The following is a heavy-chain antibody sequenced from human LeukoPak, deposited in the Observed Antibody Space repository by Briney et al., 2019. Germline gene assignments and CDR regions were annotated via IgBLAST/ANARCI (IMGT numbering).Heavy chain of an antibody. Sequence: SETLSLTCTVSGGSISSGSYYWSWIRQPAGTGLEWIGRIYTSGSTNYNPSLKSRVTISVDTSKNQFSLKLSSVTAADTAVYYCARDRAHYDFWSGSSSYYYYYMDVWGKGTTVTVSS. CDR3: ARDRAHYDFWSGSSSYYYYYMDV. CDR2: IYTSGST. CDR1: GGSISSGSYY. V-gene: IGHV4-61*02. J-gene: IGHJ6*03. D-gene: IGHD3-3*01.